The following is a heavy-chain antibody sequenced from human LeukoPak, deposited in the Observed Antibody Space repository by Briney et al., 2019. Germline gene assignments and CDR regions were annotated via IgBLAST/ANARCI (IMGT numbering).Heavy chain of an antibody. Sequence: SETLSLTCAVYGGSFSGYYWSWIRQPPGKGLEWIGEINHSGSTNYNPSLKSRVTISVDTSKNQFSLKLSSVTAADTAVYYCASGYSGYDSRGYWGQGTLVAVSS. CDR2: INHSGST. J-gene: IGHJ4*02. CDR1: GGSFSGYY. V-gene: IGHV4-34*01. D-gene: IGHD5-12*01. CDR3: ASGYSGYDSRGY.